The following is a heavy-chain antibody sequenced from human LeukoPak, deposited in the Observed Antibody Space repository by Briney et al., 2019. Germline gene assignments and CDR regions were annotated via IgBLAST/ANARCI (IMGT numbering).Heavy chain of an antibody. D-gene: IGHD4-11*01. V-gene: IGHV1-8*03. Sequence: ASVKVSCKASGYTFTSYDINWVRQATGQGLEWMGWMNPNSGNTGYAQKFQGRVTITRNTSISTAYMELSSLRSEDTAVYYCARGLGAHSPVDYWGQGTLVTVSS. J-gene: IGHJ4*02. CDR3: ARGLGAHSPVDY. CDR2: MNPNSGNT. CDR1: GYTFTSYD.